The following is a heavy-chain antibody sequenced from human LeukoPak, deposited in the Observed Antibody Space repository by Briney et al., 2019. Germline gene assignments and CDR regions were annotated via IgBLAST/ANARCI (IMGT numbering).Heavy chain of an antibody. D-gene: IGHD3-22*01. CDR3: ARDYYDSSGYYVRDY. CDR2: ITSSSSYT. J-gene: IGHJ4*02. V-gene: IGHV3-21*01. CDR1: GFTFSSYS. Sequence: GESLKISCAASGFTFSSYSMNWVRQAPGKGLEWVSSITSSSSYTFYADSVKGRFTISRDNAKNSLYLQMNSLRAGDTAVYYCARDYYDSSGYYVRDYWGQGTLVTVSS.